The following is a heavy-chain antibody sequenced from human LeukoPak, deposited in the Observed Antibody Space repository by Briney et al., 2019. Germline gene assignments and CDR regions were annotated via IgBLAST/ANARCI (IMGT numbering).Heavy chain of an antibody. CDR2: INHSGST. CDR3: ARGSLDCSGGSCYPIVDY. V-gene: IGHV4-34*01. CDR1: GGSFSGYY. Sequence: SETLSLTCAVYGGSFSGYYWSWIRQPPGKGLEWIGEINHSGSTNYNPSLKSRVTISVDTSKNQFSLKLSSVTAADTAVYYCARGSLDCSGGSCYPIVDYWGQGILVTVSS. D-gene: IGHD2-15*01. J-gene: IGHJ4*02.